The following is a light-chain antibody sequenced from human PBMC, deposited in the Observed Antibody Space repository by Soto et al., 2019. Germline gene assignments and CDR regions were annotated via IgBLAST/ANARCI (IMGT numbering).Light chain of an antibody. CDR1: QSVSISY. Sequence: PGERVTLSCRASQSVSISYLTWYQQKPGQAPRLLIYGASTRATSIPARFSGSGSGTDFTLTISSLQPEDFAVYYCQQDYTRFTFGPGTKVDIK. CDR3: QQDYTRFT. V-gene: IGKV3D-7*01. J-gene: IGKJ3*01. CDR2: GAS.